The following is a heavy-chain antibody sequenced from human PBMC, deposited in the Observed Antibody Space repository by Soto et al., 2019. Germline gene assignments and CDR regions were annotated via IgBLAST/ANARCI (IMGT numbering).Heavy chain of an antibody. Sequence: SETLSVTCTVSGGSISSSSYYWGWIRQPPGKGLEWIGSIYYSGSTYYNPSLKSRVTISVDRSKNQFSLKLSSVTAADTAVYYCARECGGSCYSGRAGYYYGMDVWGQGTTVTVSS. CDR1: GGSISSSSYY. CDR2: IYYSGST. CDR3: ARECGGSCYSGRAGYYYGMDV. J-gene: IGHJ6*02. D-gene: IGHD2-15*01. V-gene: IGHV4-39*07.